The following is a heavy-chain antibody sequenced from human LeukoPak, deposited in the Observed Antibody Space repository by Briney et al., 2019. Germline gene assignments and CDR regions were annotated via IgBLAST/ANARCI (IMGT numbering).Heavy chain of an antibody. CDR1: GFTFSNYA. V-gene: IGHV3-23*01. J-gene: IGHJ4*02. Sequence: GGSLRLSCAASGFTFSNYAMSWVRQAPGKGLEWVSSISGSGGSTYYADSVKGRFTISRDNSKNTLYLQMNSLRAEDTAVYYCAKWNDYVWGSYRYLDYWGQGTLVTVSS. CDR3: AKWNDYVWGSYRYLDY. D-gene: IGHD3-16*02. CDR2: ISGSGGST.